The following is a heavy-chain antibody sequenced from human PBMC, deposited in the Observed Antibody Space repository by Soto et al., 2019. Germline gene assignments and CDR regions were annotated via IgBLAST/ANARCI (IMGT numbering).Heavy chain of an antibody. D-gene: IGHD6-19*01. CDR2: IYYSGST. V-gene: IGHV4-31*03. Sequence: KASETPSLTCTVSGGSISSGGYYWSWIRQHPGKGLEWIGYIYYSGSTYYNPSLKSRVTISVDTSKNQFSLKLSSVTAADTAVYYCARALLVAGTGHFDYWGQGTLVTVSS. CDR1: GGSISSGGYY. J-gene: IGHJ4*02. CDR3: ARALLVAGTGHFDY.